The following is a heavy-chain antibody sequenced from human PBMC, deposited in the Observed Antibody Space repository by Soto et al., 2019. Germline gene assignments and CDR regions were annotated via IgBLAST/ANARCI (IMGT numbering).Heavy chain of an antibody. Sequence: GGSLRLSCAASGFTFSSYEMNWVHQAPGKGLEWVSYISSSGSTIYYADSVKGRFTISRDNAKNSLYLQMNSLRAEDTAVYYCAREYCGGDCYSGYYYGMDVWGQGTKVTVSS. CDR2: ISSSGSTI. V-gene: IGHV3-48*03. CDR1: GFTFSSYE. J-gene: IGHJ6*02. D-gene: IGHD2-21*02. CDR3: AREYCGGDCYSGYYYGMDV.